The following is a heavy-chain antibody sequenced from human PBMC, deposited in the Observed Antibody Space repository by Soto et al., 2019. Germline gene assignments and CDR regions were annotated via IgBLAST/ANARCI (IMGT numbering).Heavy chain of an antibody. D-gene: IGHD5-12*01. Sequence: GGSLRLSCAASGFTFSSYWMSWVRQAPGKGLEWVANIKQDGSEKYYVDSVKGRFTISRDNAKNSLYLQMNSLRAEDTAVYYCAGTYVYAWFDPWGQGTLVTVSS. CDR1: GFTFSSYW. CDR3: AGTYVYAWFDP. CDR2: IKQDGSEK. J-gene: IGHJ5*02. V-gene: IGHV3-7*01.